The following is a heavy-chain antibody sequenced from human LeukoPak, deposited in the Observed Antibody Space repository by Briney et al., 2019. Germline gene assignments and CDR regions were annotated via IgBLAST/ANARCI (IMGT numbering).Heavy chain of an antibody. Sequence: SETLSLTCTVSGGSISSSSYYWSWIRQPPGKGLEWIGYIYYSGSTNYNPSLKSRVTISVDTSKNQFSLKLSSVTAADTAVYYCARDVGSSWPYYYYYYMDVWGKGTTVTVSS. V-gene: IGHV4-61*01. CDR3: ARDVGSSWPYYYYYYMDV. CDR1: GGSISSSSYY. D-gene: IGHD6-13*01. J-gene: IGHJ6*03. CDR2: IYYSGST.